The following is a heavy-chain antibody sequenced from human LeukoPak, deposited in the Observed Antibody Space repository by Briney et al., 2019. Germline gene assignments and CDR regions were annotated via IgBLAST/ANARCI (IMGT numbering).Heavy chain of an antibody. Sequence: GASVKVSCKASGYTFTGYYMHWVRQAPGQGLEWMGWINPNGGGTNYAQKFQGRVTMTRDTSISTAYMELSRLRSDDTAVYYCARALWLDGESYGMDVWGQGTTVTVSS. V-gene: IGHV1-2*02. CDR3: ARALWLDGESYGMDV. D-gene: IGHD2-21*01. J-gene: IGHJ6*02. CDR2: INPNGGGT. CDR1: GYTFTGYY.